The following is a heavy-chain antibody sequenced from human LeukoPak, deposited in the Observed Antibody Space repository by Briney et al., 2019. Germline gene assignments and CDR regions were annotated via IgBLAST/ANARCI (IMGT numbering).Heavy chain of an antibody. J-gene: IGHJ4*02. CDR3: GYCSSTSCSLDY. CDR2: IDPSDSYT. CDR1: GXSFTSYC. V-gene: IGHV5-10-1*01. D-gene: IGHD2-2*01. Sequence: GESLKISFKGSGXSFTSYCISWVRQMPGRGLEWMGRIDPSDSYTNYSPSFQGHVTISADKSISTAYLQWSSLKASDTAMYYCGYCSSTSCSLDYWGQGTLVTVSS.